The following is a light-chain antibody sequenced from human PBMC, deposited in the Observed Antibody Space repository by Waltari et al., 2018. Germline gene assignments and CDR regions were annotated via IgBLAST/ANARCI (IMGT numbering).Light chain of an antibody. CDR2: GAS. CDR1: QGLTKRY. J-gene: IGKJ2*01. CDR3: QQYGTSVMYT. Sequence: SGRAGQGLTKRYLAWYQQKPGQAPRLLIYGASSRAAGIPDRFSGSGSGTDYTLTISRLEPEDFAVYYCQQYGTSVMYTFGQGTKLEIK. V-gene: IGKV3-20*01.